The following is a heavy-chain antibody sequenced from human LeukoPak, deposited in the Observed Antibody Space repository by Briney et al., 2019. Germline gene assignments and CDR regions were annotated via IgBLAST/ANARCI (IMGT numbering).Heavy chain of an antibody. CDR3: AREVGIAAAGDNWLDP. J-gene: IGHJ5*02. CDR2: VYYSGST. V-gene: IGHV4-59*01. Sequence: PSETLSLTCTVSGGSISSYYWTWIRQPPGKGLVWIGYVYYSGSTNYNPSLKSRVTISVDTSKNQFSLKLSSVTAADTAVYYCAREVGIAAAGDNWLDPWGQGTLVTVSS. CDR1: GGSISSYY. D-gene: IGHD6-13*01.